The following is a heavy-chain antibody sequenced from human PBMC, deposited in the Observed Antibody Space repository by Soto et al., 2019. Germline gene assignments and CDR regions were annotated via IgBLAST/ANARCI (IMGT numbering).Heavy chain of an antibody. Sequence: GGSLRLSCAASGFTFTFYAMSWVRQAPGKGLQWVSGITGSGDITYYADSVKDRFTISRDNSKNTLYLQMNSVRAEDTAVYYCAKEEDSGGYKGFSFDFWGQGALVTVSS. CDR2: ITGSGDIT. CDR3: AKEEDSGGYKGFSFDF. V-gene: IGHV3-23*01. J-gene: IGHJ4*02. CDR1: GFTFTFYA. D-gene: IGHD3-22*01.